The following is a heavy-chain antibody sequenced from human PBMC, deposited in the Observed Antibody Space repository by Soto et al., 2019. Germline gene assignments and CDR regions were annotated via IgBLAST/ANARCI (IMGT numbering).Heavy chain of an antibody. CDR1: GGTFSSYA. Sequence: ASVKVSFKASGGTFSSYAISWVRQAPGQGLEWMGGIIPIFGTANYAQKFQGRVTITADKSTSTAYMELSSLRSEDTAVYYCAREAVAGPNWFDPWGQGTLVTVSS. CDR3: AREAVAGPNWFDP. CDR2: IIPIFGTA. V-gene: IGHV1-69*06. D-gene: IGHD6-19*01. J-gene: IGHJ5*02.